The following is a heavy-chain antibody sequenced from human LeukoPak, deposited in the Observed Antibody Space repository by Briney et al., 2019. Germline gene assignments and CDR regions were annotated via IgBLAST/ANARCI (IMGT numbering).Heavy chain of an antibody. CDR3: ASAPRYSSSWPNNWFDP. CDR2: MNPNSGNT. Sequence: ASVKVSCKASGYTFTSYDINWVRQATGQGLEWMGWMNPNSGNTGYAQKFQGRVTITADESTSTAYMELSSLRSEETAVYFCASAPRYSSSWPNNWFDPWGQGTLVTVSS. J-gene: IGHJ5*02. CDR1: GYTFTSYD. V-gene: IGHV1-8*03. D-gene: IGHD6-13*01.